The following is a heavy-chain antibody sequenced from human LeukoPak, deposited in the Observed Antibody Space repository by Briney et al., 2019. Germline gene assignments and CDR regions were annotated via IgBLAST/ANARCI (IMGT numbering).Heavy chain of an antibody. V-gene: IGHV4-59*02. Sequence: GSLRLSCAASGLTVSTNYMSWIRQPPGKGLEWIGYIYYSGSTNYNPSLKSRVTISVDTSKNQFSLKLSSVTAADTAVYYCARRVGSGWYGGYYFDYWGQGTLVTVSS. CDR2: IYYSGST. CDR3: ARRVGSGWYGGYYFDY. J-gene: IGHJ4*02. CDR1: GLTVSTNY. D-gene: IGHD6-19*01.